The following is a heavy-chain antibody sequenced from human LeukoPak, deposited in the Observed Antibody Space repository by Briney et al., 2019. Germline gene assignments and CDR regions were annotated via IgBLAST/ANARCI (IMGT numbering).Heavy chain of an antibody. V-gene: IGHV3-15*01. Sequence: GQSLRLSCTTSGFAFDDFAMSWVRQAPGKGLEWVGRIKSKTDGGTTDYAAPVKGRFTISRDDSKNTLYLQMNSLKIEDTAVYYCARYYGDSGSQYYFDYWGQGTLVTVSS. D-gene: IGHD3-22*01. CDR3: ARYYGDSGSQYYFDY. CDR1: GFAFDDFA. CDR2: IKSKTDGGTT. J-gene: IGHJ4*02.